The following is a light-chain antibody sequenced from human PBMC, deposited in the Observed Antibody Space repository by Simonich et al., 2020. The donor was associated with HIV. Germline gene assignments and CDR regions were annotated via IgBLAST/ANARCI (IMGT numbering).Light chain of an antibody. CDR3: QQYGSSPLT. Sequence: EIVMTQSPATLSVSPGERATLSCRASQSVSSYLAWYQQKPGQAPRLLIYDASNRATGIPARFSGSGSGTDFTLIISRLEPEDFAVYYCQQYGSSPLTFGGGTKVEIK. CDR2: DAS. CDR1: QSVSSY. V-gene: IGKV3-20*01. J-gene: IGKJ4*01.